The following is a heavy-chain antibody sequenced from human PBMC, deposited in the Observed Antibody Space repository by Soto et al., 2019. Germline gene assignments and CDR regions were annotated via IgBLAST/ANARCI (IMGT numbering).Heavy chain of an antibody. CDR2: ISGTGRNT. CDR1: GFTFINYA. V-gene: IGHV3-23*01. J-gene: IGHJ4*02. Sequence: EVQLLESGGGLVQPGGSLRLSCVASGFTFINYAISWVRQAPGKGPEWVSGISGTGRNTYYSDSVKGRFTISRDNSKNTLYLEMSSLRAEDTAVYYCAKLQEASGLVESYIDNWGQGTLVTVSS. CDR3: AKLQEASGLVESYIDN. D-gene: IGHD1-26*01.